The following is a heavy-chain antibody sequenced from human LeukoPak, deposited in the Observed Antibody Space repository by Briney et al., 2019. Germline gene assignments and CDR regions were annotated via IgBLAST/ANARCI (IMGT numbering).Heavy chain of an antibody. D-gene: IGHD5-24*01. V-gene: IGHV4-59*01. CDR1: GGSISSYY. J-gene: IGHJ6*02. CDR3: ARDRDGYNYYYGMDV. CDR2: IYYSGST. Sequence: SGTLSLTCTVSGGSISSYYWSWIRQPPGKGLEWIGYIYYSGSTNYNPSLKSRVTISVDTSKNQFSLKLSSVTAADTAVYYCARDRDGYNYYYGMDVWGQGTTVTVSS.